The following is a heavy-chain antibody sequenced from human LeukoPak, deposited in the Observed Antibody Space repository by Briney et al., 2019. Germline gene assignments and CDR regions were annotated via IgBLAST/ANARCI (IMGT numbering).Heavy chain of an antibody. CDR1: GGSISSYY. Sequence: SETLSLTCTVSGGSISSYYWGWIRQSPGKGLEWIGSGYHSGATKHNPSLRSRVTISVDTSKDQFSLRLSFVTAADTAVYYCARHSYYYDSSGDHYYFDYWGQGTLVTVSS. CDR2: GYHSGAT. V-gene: IGHV4-39*01. D-gene: IGHD3-22*01. J-gene: IGHJ4*02. CDR3: ARHSYYYDSSGDHYYFDY.